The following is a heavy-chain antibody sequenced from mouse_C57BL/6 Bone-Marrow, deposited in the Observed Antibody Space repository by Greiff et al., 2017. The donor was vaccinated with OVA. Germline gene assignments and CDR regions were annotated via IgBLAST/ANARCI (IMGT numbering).Heavy chain of an antibody. J-gene: IGHJ4*01. Sequence: QVQLKQSGAELARPGASVKLSCKASGYTFTSYGISWVKQRTGQGLEWIGEIYPRSGHTYYNEKFKGKATLTADKSSSTAYMELRSLTSEDSAVYFCARIGYGSSYGAMDYWGQGTSVTVSS. CDR3: ARIGYGSSYGAMDY. D-gene: IGHD1-1*01. V-gene: IGHV1-81*01. CDR1: GYTFTSYG. CDR2: IYPRSGHT.